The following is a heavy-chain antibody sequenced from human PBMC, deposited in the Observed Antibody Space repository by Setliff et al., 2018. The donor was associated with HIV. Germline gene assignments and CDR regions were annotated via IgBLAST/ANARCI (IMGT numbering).Heavy chain of an antibody. CDR3: AKVMTLWFGASDS. J-gene: IGHJ4*02. CDR1: GFTFDDYA. D-gene: IGHD3-10*01. V-gene: IGHV3-23*01. CDR2: ISGSGTTT. Sequence: GESLKISCAASGFTFDDYAVTWVRQAPGKGLDYVSAISGSGTTTYYADSVRGRFTISRDNSTNTVYLQMHSLRTEDTALYYCAKVMTLWFGASDSWGQGTRVTVSS.